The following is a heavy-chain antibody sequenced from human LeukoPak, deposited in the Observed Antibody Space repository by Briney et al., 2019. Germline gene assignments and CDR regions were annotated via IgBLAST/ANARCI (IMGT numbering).Heavy chain of an antibody. D-gene: IGHD2-2*01. V-gene: IGHV4-38-2*01. J-gene: IGHJ4*02. CDR3: ARGIDYQLPTRYYFDY. CDR1: RYSISNDYY. CDR2: IYPSGTT. Sequence: SETLSLTCAVSRYSISNDYYWGWIRQPPGRGLEGIGSIYPSGTTYYNPSLKSRVAMSVDTSKNQFSLKLTSVTAADTAVYYCARGIDYQLPTRYYFDYWGQGTLVTVSS.